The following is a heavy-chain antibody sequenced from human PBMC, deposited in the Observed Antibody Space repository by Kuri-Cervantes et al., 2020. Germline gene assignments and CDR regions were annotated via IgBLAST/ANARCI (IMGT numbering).Heavy chain of an antibody. D-gene: IGHD1-7*01. V-gene: IGHV3-23*01. CDR2: ISGSGGST. J-gene: IGHJ4*02. CDR1: GFTFSSYA. CDR3: ARDTGWNYVTGLFDY. Sequence: GESLKISCAASGFTFSSYAMSWVRQAPGKGLEWVSAISGSGGSTYYADSVKGRFTISRDNSKNTLYLQMNSLRAEDTAVYYCARDTGWNYVTGLFDYWGQGTRVTVSS.